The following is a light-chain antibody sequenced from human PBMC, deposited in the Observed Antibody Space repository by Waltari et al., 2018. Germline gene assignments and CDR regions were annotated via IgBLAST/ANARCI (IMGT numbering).Light chain of an antibody. Sequence: AIRITQSPFSLSASTGYRVTNTCRPSQAISSYLAWYQQKPGKAPKLLIYASSTLQSGVPSRFSGSGSGTNFTLTIGCLQSEDFATYFCQQYYGDPLTFGGGTKVEI. J-gene: IGKJ4*01. V-gene: IGKV1-8*01. CDR1: QAISSY. CDR2: ASS. CDR3: QQYYGDPLT.